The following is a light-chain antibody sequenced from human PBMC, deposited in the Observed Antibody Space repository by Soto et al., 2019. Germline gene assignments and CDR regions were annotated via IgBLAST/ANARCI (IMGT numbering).Light chain of an antibody. CDR3: QQYINWPPLT. CDR1: QSVSSK. J-gene: IGKJ4*01. Sequence: EIVMTQSPATLSVSPGERATLSCRASQSVSSKLTWYQQKPGQPPRLLIYGASTRATGIPARFSGSGSGTEFTLTISSLQSKDYAVYYCQQYINWPPLTFGGGTKVEIK. CDR2: GAS. V-gene: IGKV3-15*01.